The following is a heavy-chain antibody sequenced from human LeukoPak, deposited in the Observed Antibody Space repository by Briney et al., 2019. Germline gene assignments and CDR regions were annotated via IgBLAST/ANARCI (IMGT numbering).Heavy chain of an antibody. CDR2: ISWNSAYV. CDR1: GFIFEDYG. Sequence: GGSLRLSCAASGFIFEDYGMHWVRQAPGKGLEWVSGISWNSAYVGYADSVRGRFTISRDNAKNSLYLQMDSLRAEDTALYYCARAPITSPFYFDYWGQGTLVTVSS. CDR3: ARAPITSPFYFDY. J-gene: IGHJ4*02. D-gene: IGHD2-2*01. V-gene: IGHV3-9*01.